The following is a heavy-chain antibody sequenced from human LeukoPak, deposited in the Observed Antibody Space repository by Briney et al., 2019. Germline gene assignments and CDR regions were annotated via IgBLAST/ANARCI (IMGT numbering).Heavy chain of an antibody. V-gene: IGHV3-30*04. J-gene: IGHJ4*02. CDR1: GFTFSSYA. D-gene: IGHD3-10*01. CDR2: ISYDGSNK. CDR3: ASLWFGELSDFDY. Sequence: GRSLRLSCAASGFTFSSYAMHWVSQAPGKGMEWVAVISYDGSNKYYADSVKGRFTISRDNSKNTLYLQMNSLRAEDTAVYYCASLWFGELSDFDYWGQGTLVTVSS.